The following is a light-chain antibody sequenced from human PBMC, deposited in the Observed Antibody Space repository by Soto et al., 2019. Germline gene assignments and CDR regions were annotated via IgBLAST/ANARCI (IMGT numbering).Light chain of an antibody. CDR3: QQTYRFVT. V-gene: IGKV1-39*01. Sequence: DIPLTQSPSSLSSSIGDRVTITCRASQDISSYLNWYQQKPGRAPNLLIYGASSLQAGVPSRFSGRASGTEFTLTISSLQPEDLATYYCQQTYRFVTFGQGTRLDI. J-gene: IGKJ5*01. CDR1: QDISSY. CDR2: GAS.